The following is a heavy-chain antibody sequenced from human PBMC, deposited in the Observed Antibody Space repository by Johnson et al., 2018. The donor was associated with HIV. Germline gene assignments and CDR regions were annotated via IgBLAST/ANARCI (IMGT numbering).Heavy chain of an antibody. CDR1: GFTFSSYA. J-gene: IGHJ3*02. CDR3: AKTYYYDSSGSLDAFDI. V-gene: IGHV3-23*04. Sequence: EQLVESGGGVVQPGRSLRLSCAASGFTFSSYAMSWVRQAPGKGLEWVSAISGSGGSTYYADSVKGRFTLSRDNSKNTLYLQMNSLRAEDTAVYYCAKTYYYDSSGSLDAFDIWGQGTMVTVSS. D-gene: IGHD3-22*01. CDR2: ISGSGGST.